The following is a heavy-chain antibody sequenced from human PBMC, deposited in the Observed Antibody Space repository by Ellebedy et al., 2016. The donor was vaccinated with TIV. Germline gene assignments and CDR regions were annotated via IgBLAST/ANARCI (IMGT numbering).Heavy chain of an antibody. CDR2: IYFSGRT. CDR1: GGSISGYY. CDR3: ARSCSPSCWECLEY. D-gene: IGHD6-19*01. J-gene: IGHJ4*02. V-gene: IGHV4-59*01. Sequence: SETLSLXCTVSGGSISGYYWSWIRQPPGKGLEWIAYIYFSGRTNYNPSLQSRVTISGDTSKTQFSLELKSVTAADTAVYFCARSCSPSCWECLEYWGQGVLVTVSS.